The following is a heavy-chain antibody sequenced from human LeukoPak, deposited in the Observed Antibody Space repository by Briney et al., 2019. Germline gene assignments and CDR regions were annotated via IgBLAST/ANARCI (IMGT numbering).Heavy chain of an antibody. CDR2: IYWDDDK. CDR1: GGSISPYYW. CDR3: AHRQGITGDFDY. D-gene: IGHD1-20*01. Sequence: TLSLTCTVSGGSISPYYWSWIRQPPGKALEWLALIYWDDDKRYSPSLKSRLTITKDTSKNQVVLTMTNMDPVDTATYYCAHRQGITGDFDYWGQGTLVTVSS. V-gene: IGHV2-5*08. J-gene: IGHJ4*02.